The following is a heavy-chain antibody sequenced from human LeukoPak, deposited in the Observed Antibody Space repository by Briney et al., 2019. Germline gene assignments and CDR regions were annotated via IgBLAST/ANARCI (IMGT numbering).Heavy chain of an antibody. Sequence: GGSLRLSRAASGFTVSSNYMSWVRQAPGKGLEWVSVIYSGGSTYYADSVKGRFTISRDNSKNTLYLQMNSLRAEDTAVYYCARGGSSGWYYYYGMDVWGQGTTVTVSS. CDR1: GFTVSSNY. CDR3: ARGGSSGWYYYYGMDV. J-gene: IGHJ6*02. CDR2: IYSGGST. V-gene: IGHV3-53*01. D-gene: IGHD6-19*01.